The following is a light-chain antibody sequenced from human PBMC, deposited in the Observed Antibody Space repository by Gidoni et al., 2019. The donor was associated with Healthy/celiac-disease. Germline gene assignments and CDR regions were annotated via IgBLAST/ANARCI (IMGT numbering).Light chain of an antibody. J-gene: IGKJ3*01. V-gene: IGKV1-33*01. CDR1: QDISNY. CDR3: QLVFT. CDR2: DAS. Sequence: DIQMTQSPSSLSASVGYRVTITCQASQDISNYLNWYQQKPGKAPTLLIYDASNLETGVTSRFSGSGSGTDFTFTISSLQPEDIATYYCQLVFTFGHXTKVDIK.